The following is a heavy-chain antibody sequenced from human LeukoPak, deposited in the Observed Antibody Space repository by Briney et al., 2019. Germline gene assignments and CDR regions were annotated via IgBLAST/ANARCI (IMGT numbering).Heavy chain of an antibody. V-gene: IGHV4-59*01. CDR2: IYYSGST. CDR1: GGSISGYY. Sequence: SETLSLTCTVSGGSISGYYWSWIRQPPGKGLEWIGYIYYSGSTNYNPSLKSRVTISVDTSKNQFSLKLSSVTAADTAVYYCARDPGYSYGAYYYYYGMDAWGKGTTVTVSS. CDR3: ARDPGYSYGAYYYYYGMDA. J-gene: IGHJ6*04. D-gene: IGHD5-18*01.